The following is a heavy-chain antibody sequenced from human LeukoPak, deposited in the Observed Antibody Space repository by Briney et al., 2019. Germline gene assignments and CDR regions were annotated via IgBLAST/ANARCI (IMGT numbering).Heavy chain of an antibody. D-gene: IGHD1-26*01. J-gene: IGHJ4*02. CDR2: ISYTGTYI. V-gene: IGHV3-21*04. Sequence: GGSLRLSCAASAFSLNTYNMNWVRQAPGKGLEWVSSISYTGTYIYYADSVKGRFTISRDNAQNSVYLQMSSLRAEDTAVYYCVRDRGTYRPIDYWGQGTLVTVSS. CDR1: AFSLNTYN. CDR3: VRDRGTYRPIDY.